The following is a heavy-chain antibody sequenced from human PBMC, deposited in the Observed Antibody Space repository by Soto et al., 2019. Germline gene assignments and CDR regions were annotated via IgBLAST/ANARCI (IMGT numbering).Heavy chain of an antibody. Sequence: ASVKVSCKASGYTFTSYDINWVRQATGQGLEWMGWMNPNSGNTGYAQKLQGRVTMTTDTSISTAYVELRSLRSDDTAVYYCFSGWKGVDAFDIWGQGTMGTVSS. CDR3: FSGWKGVDAFDI. CDR2: MNPNSGNT. D-gene: IGHD6-19*01. CDR1: GYTFTSYD. V-gene: IGHV1-8*01. J-gene: IGHJ3*02.